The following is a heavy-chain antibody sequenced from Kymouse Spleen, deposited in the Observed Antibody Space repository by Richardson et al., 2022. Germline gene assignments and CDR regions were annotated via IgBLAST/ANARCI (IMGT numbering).Heavy chain of an antibody. CDR2: ISYDGSNK. V-gene: IGHV3-30*18. Sequence: QVQLVESGGGVVQPGRSLRLSCAASGFTFSSYGMHWVRQAPGKGLEWVAVISYDGSNKYYADSVKGRFTISRDNSKNTLYLQMNSLRAEDTAVYYCAKDRGAVAASDAFDIWGQGTMVTVSS. J-gene: IGHJ3*02. D-gene: IGHD6-19*01. CDR1: GFTFSSYG. CDR3: AKDRGAVAASDAFDI.